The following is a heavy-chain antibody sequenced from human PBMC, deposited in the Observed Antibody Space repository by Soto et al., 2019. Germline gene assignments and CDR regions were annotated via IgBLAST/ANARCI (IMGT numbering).Heavy chain of an antibody. CDR2: IYSGGST. D-gene: IGHD6-13*01. CDR1: GFTVSSNY. Sequence: EVQLVESGGGLVQPGGSLRLSCAASGFTVSSNYMSWVRQAPGKGLEWVSVIYSGGSTYYADSVKGRFTISRDNSKNTLYLQMNSLRAEDTAVYYCARDDSSSLYYFDYWGHATLVTVSS. J-gene: IGHJ4*01. V-gene: IGHV3-66*01. CDR3: ARDDSSSLYYFDY.